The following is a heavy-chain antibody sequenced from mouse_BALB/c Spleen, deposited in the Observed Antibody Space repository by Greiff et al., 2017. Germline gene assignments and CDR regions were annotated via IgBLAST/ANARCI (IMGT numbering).Heavy chain of an antibody. CDR1: GFTFSDYY. J-gene: IGHJ4*01. D-gene: IGHD2-4*01. V-gene: IGHV5-4*02. CDR3: ARDCEYDGPAMDH. Sequence: EVQLVESGGGLVKPGGSLKLSCAASGFTFSDYYMYWVRQTPEKRLEWVATISDGGSYTYYPDSVKGRFTISRDNAKNNLYLQMSSLKSEDTAMYLRARDCEYDGPAMDHRGQGTSVTVSS. CDR2: ISDGGSYT.